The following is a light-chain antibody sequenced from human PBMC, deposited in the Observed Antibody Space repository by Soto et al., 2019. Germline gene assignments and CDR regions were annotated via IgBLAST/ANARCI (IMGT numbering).Light chain of an antibody. CDR2: AAS. J-gene: IGKJ2*01. Sequence: DIQLTQSPSFLSASVGDRVTITCRASQAISSSLAWYQHNPGKAPKLLIYAASTLQNGVPSSFSGSGSGTEFTLTISSLQPADFATYYCQHLNDYRYTVGQGTKVEIK. V-gene: IGKV1-9*01. CDR1: QAISSS. CDR3: QHLNDYRYT.